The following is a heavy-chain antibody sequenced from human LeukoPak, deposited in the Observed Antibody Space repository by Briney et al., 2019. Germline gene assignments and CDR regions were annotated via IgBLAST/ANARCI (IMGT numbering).Heavy chain of an antibody. Sequence: ASVKVSCEASGYTFTSYDINWVRQATGQGLEWMGWMNPNSGNTGYAQKFQGRVTITRNTSISTAYMELSSLRSEDTAVYYCARGPKYYDFWSGQAYYMDVWGKGTTVTVSS. D-gene: IGHD3-3*01. CDR3: ARGPKYYDFWSGQAYYMDV. CDR2: MNPNSGNT. V-gene: IGHV1-8*03. CDR1: GYTFTSYD. J-gene: IGHJ6*03.